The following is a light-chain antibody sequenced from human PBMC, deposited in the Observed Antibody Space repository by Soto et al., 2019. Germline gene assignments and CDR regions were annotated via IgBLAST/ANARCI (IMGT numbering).Light chain of an antibody. CDR2: EVS. CDR1: SSDVGGYNY. Sequence: QSALAQPASVSGSPGQSITISCTGTSSDVGGYNYVSWYQQHPGKAPKLMIYEVSNRPSGVSNRFSGSKSGNTASLTISGIQAEDEADYYCSSYTSSRTRGYVFGTGTKVTVL. J-gene: IGLJ1*01. CDR3: SSYTSSRTRGYV. V-gene: IGLV2-14*01.